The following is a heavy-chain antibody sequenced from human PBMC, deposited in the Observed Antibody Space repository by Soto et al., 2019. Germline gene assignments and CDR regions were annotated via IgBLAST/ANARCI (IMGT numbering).Heavy chain of an antibody. D-gene: IGHD4-17*01. J-gene: IGHJ4*02. Sequence: SETLSLTCTVSGGSISSSSFYWGWIRQPPGKGLEWIGSIYYSGSTYYNPSLKSRVTISVDTSKNQFSLKLSSVTAADTAVYYCARRVTVTTRMIGDYFDYWGQGTLVTVSS. CDR3: ARRVTVTTRMIGDYFDY. CDR1: GGSISSSSFY. V-gene: IGHV4-39*01. CDR2: IYYSGST.